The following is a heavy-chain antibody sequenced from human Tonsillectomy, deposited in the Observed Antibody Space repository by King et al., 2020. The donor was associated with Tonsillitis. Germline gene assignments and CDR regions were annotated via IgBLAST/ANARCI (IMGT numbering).Heavy chain of an antibody. Sequence: VQLVESGGGLVKPGGSLRLSCAASGLPFSNAWMTWVRQAPGKGLEWVGRIKSKTDGGTTDYAAPVKGRFTILRDDSKNMLDLQMNNLTTEDTAVYYCTTAMSVIGLDGGGKGTTVTASS. CDR3: TTAMSVIGLDG. D-gene: IGHD2/OR15-2a*01. CDR2: IKSKTDGGTT. V-gene: IGHV3-15*01. CDR1: GLPFSNAW. J-gene: IGHJ6*04.